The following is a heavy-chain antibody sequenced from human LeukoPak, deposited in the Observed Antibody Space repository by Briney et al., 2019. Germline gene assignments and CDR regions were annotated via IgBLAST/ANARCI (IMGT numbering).Heavy chain of an antibody. CDR2: ISSSSSYI. D-gene: IGHD6-19*01. J-gene: IGHJ4*02. CDR3: ARKGSSGSNGFDY. CDR1: GFTFSSYS. Sequence: GGSLRLSCAASGFTFSSYSMNWVRQAPGKGLEWVSSISSSSSYIYYADLVKGRFTISRDNAKNSLYLQMNSLRAEDTAVYYCARKGSSGSNGFDYWGQGTLVTVSS. V-gene: IGHV3-21*01.